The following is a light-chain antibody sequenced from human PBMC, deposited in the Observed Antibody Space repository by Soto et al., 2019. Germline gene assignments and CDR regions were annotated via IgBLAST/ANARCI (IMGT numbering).Light chain of an antibody. CDR2: WAS. V-gene: IGKV4-1*01. J-gene: IGKJ1*01. Sequence: EIVMTQSPDSLAVSLGERATINCKSSQSVLYDSNNKNYLAWYQQKPGQPPKLLIYWASTRESGVPDRFSGTGSGTDFTLTISSLQAEDVAVYYCQQYYSIPKTFGQGTQVDIK. CDR1: QSVLYDSNNKNY. CDR3: QQYYSIPKT.